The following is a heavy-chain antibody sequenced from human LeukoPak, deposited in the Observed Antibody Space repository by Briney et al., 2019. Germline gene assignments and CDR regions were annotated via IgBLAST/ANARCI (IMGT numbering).Heavy chain of an antibody. Sequence: GASVKVSCKASGYTFTGYYMHWVRQAPGQGLEWMGRINPNSGGTNYAQKLQGRVTMTTDTSTSTAYMELRSLRSDDTAVYYCARYDFPYYMDVWGKGTTVTVSS. CDR3: ARYDFPYYMDV. CDR2: INPNSGGT. J-gene: IGHJ6*03. V-gene: IGHV1-2*06. CDR1: GYTFTGYY. D-gene: IGHD3-3*01.